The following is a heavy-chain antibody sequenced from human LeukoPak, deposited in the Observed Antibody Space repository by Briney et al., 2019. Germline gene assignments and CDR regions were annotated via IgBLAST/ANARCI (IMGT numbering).Heavy chain of an antibody. CDR3: TRNYYYDSSGYYLFDY. V-gene: IGHV4-34*01. CDR2: INHSGST. D-gene: IGHD3-22*01. CDR1: GVSFSGYY. Sequence: SETLSLTRAVYGVSFSGYYWSWVRQPPGKGLEWIGEINHSGSTNYNPSLKSRVTISVDTSKNQFSLKLSSVTAADTAVYYCTRNYYYDSSGYYLFDYWGQGTLVTVSS. J-gene: IGHJ4*02.